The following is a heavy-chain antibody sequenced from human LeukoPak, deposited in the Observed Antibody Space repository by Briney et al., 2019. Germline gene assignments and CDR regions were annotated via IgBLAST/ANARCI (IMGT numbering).Heavy chain of an antibody. J-gene: IGHJ4*02. D-gene: IGHD6-19*01. CDR3: AKGVAVASPYYFDY. V-gene: IGHV3-23*01. CDR1: GLTFSSYA. Sequence: GGSLRLSCAASGLTFSSYAMSWVRQAPGKGLEWVSPISGSGSSTYYADSVKGRFTISRDNSKNTLYLQMNSLRAEDTAVCYCAKGVAVASPYYFDYWGQGTLVTVSS. CDR2: ISGSGSST.